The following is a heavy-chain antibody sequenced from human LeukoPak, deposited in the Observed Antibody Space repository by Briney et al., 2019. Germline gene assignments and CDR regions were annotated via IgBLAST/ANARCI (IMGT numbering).Heavy chain of an antibody. CDR1: GGSVSSGSYY. V-gene: IGHV4-61*01. J-gene: IGHJ4*02. D-gene: IGHD3-22*01. CDR2: IYSSGST. Sequence: SETLSLTCTVSGGSVSSGSYYWSWIRQPPGKGLEWIGYIYSSGSTNYNPSLKSRVTISVDTSKNQFSLKLSSVTAADTAVYYCAGGSGYADYWGQGTLVTVSS. CDR3: AGGSGYADY.